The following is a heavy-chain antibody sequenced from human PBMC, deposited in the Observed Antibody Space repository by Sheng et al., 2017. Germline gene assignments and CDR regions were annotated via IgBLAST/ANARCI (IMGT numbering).Heavy chain of an antibody. CDR1: GGSISSYY. V-gene: IGHV4-4*07. D-gene: IGHD2-2*01. Sequence: QVQLQESGPGLVKPSETLSLTCTVSGGSISSYYWSWIRQPAGKGLEWIGRIYTSGSTNYNPSLKSRVTMSVDTSKNQFSLKLSSVTAADTAVYYCARDLGPFYCSSTSCYLYDYWGQGTLVTVSS. CDR3: ARDLGPFYCSSTSCYLYDY. J-gene: IGHJ4*02. CDR2: IYTSGST.